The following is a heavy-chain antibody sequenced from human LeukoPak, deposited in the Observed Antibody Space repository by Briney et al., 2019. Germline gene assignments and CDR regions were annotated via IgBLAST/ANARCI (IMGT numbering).Heavy chain of an antibody. CDR2: ISYDGSNK. V-gene: IGHV3-30*04. CDR1: GFTFSSYA. CDR3: ARDLSPGIAVAGRFDY. Sequence: GGSLTLSCAASGFTFSSYAMHWVRQAPGKGLEWVAVISYDGSNKYYADSVKGRFTISRDNSKNTLYLQMNSLRAEDTAVYYCARDLSPGIAVAGRFDYWGQGTLVTVSS. D-gene: IGHD6-19*01. J-gene: IGHJ4*02.